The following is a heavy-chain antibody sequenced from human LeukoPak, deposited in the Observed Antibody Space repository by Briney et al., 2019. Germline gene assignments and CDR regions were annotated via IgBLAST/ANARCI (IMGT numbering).Heavy chain of an antibody. Sequence: QPGGSLRLSCAASGFTFSSYWMSWVRQAPGKGLEWVANIKQDGSEKYYVDSVKGRFTISRDNAKNSLYLQMNSLRAEDTAVYYCARGMAVAGIAKWVYWGQGTLVTVSS. CDR2: IKQDGSEK. CDR1: GFTFSSYW. D-gene: IGHD6-19*01. CDR3: ARGMAVAGIAKWVY. V-gene: IGHV3-7*04. J-gene: IGHJ4*02.